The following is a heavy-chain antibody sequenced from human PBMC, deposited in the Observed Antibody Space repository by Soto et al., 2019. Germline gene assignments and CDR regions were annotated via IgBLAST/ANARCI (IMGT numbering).Heavy chain of an antibody. Sequence: LSLTCAVSRGSISSSNWWSWVRQPPGKGLEWIGEIYHSGSTNYNPSLKSRVTISVDKSKNQFSLKLSPVTAADTAVYYCARDLEMATIIDYYYGMDVWGQGTTVTVSS. J-gene: IGHJ6*02. CDR2: IYHSGST. D-gene: IGHD5-12*01. CDR1: RGSISSSNW. V-gene: IGHV4-4*02. CDR3: ARDLEMATIIDYYYGMDV.